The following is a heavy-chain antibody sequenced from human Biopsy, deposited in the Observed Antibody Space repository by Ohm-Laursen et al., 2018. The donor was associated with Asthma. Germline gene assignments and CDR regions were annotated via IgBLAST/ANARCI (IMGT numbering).Heavy chain of an antibody. J-gene: IGHJ6*02. V-gene: IGHV1-18*01. CDR1: GYTFNSAG. CDR3: ARAVDYSHYYGIDV. CDR2: ISVYNGNT. D-gene: IGHD3-10*01. Sequence: SSVKVSCKTSGYTFNSAGITWVRQAPGQGLEWMGWISVYNGNTKVAQKLQDKVTVITDTSTSTAYMELRSLRSDDTAVYFCARAVDYSHYYGIDVWGQGTTVTVS.